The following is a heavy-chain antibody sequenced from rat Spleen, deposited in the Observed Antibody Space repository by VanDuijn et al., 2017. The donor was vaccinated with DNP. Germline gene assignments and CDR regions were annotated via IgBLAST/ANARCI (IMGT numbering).Heavy chain of an antibody. CDR3: ARHRYYFDY. J-gene: IGHJ2*01. CDR2: ISPSGGYT. Sequence: EVQLVESGGGLVQPGRSLKLSCAASGFTFSNYAMHWIRQAPRKGLEWVASISPSGGYTYYRDSVKGRFTVSRDSAKSTLYLQMDSLRSEDTATYYCARHRYYFDYWGQGVMVTVSS. CDR1: GFTFSNYA. V-gene: IGHV5-19*01.